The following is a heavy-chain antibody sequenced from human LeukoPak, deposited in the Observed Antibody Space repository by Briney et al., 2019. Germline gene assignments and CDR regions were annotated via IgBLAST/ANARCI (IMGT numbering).Heavy chain of an antibody. CDR3: TKDGAVTPYYFAY. CDR2: ISGSGDSK. J-gene: IGHJ4*02. D-gene: IGHD1-26*01. V-gene: IGHV3-23*01. Sequence: GGSLRLSCAASGFTFSSYAMNWVRQVPGKGLEWVTGISGSGDSKNYAESVKGRFTISRDNSKNTLYLQMNSLRAEDTAVYHCTKDGAVTPYYFAYWGQGTLVTVSS. CDR1: GFTFSSYA.